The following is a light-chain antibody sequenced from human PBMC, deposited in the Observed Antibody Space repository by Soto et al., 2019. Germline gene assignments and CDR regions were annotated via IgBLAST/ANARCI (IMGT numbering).Light chain of an antibody. Sequence: QSALTQPPSAFGSPGQSVTISCTGTSSDVGGYNYVSWYQHHPGNAPKLMIYEVNKRTSGVPDRFSGSKSGNTASLTVSGLQAEDEADYYCSSYAGSNTPYVFGTGTKVTVL. CDR1: SSDVGGYNY. CDR2: EVN. V-gene: IGLV2-8*01. CDR3: SSYAGSNTPYV. J-gene: IGLJ1*01.